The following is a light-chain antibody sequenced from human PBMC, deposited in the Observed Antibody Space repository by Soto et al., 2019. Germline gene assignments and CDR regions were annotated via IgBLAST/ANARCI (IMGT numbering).Light chain of an antibody. J-gene: IGKJ2*01. CDR1: QDISSH. CDR3: QQVNGYPHT. V-gene: IGKV1-9*01. Sequence: DVPLTQSPSFLSASVGDRVTITCRASQDISSHLAWYQQIPGKGPKLLIYAASTFQSGVPSRFSVSGSGTEFTLAISSLQSEDFATYHCQQVNGYPHTFGQGTKLEIK. CDR2: AAS.